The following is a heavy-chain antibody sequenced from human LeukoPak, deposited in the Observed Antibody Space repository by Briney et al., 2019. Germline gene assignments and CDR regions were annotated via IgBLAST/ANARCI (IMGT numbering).Heavy chain of an antibody. CDR2: VYYSGST. Sequence: SETLSLTCTVVAGSISGVNWSWIPQPPGRGRGWVGYVYYSGSTNYNPALKSQVTISVDPSKNQFSLKLSSVTAADTAVYYCARYAAVTDTEYFDYRGQGTLATVSA. V-gene: IGHV4-59*08. D-gene: IGHD6-19*01. CDR3: ARYAAVTDTEYFDY. CDR1: AGSISGVN. J-gene: IGHJ4*02.